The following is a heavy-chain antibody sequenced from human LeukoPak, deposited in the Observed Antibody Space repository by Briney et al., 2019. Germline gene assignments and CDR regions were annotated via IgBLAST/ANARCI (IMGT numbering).Heavy chain of an antibody. CDR2: ISGSGGST. CDR3: AKKGDYYGSGSYNYYYYYYMDV. V-gene: IGHV3-23*01. D-gene: IGHD3-10*01. Sequence: GGSLRLSCATSGFTFSSYAMSWVRQAPGKGLEWVSAISGSGGSTYYADSVKGRFTISRDNSKNTLYLQMNSLRAEDTAVYYCAKKGDYYGSGSYNYYYYYYMDVWGKGTTVTVSS. CDR1: GFTFSSYA. J-gene: IGHJ6*03.